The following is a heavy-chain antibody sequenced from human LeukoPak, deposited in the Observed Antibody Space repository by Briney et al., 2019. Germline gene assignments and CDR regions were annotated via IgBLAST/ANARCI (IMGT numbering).Heavy chain of an antibody. CDR2: IYYSGST. CDR1: GGSISSGDYY. CDR3: ARGFRYCSSTSCYPYLDY. V-gene: IGHV4-30-4*08. D-gene: IGHD2-2*01. J-gene: IGHJ4*02. Sequence: PSETLSLTCTVSGGSISSGDYYWSWIRQPPGKGLEWIGYIYYSGSTYYNPSLKSRVTISVDTSKNQFSLKLSSVTAADTAVYYCARGFRYCSSTSCYPYLDYWGQGTLVTVSS.